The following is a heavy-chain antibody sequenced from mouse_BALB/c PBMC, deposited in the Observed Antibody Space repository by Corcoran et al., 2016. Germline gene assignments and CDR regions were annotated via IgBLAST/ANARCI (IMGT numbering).Heavy chain of an antibody. D-gene: IGHD3-1*01. V-gene: IGHV9-3-1*01. CDR1: GYNFRNYG. J-gene: IGHJ3*01. Sequence: QIQLVQSGPELKKPGETVKISCKASGYNFRNYGMNWVKQAPGKGLKWMGWINTYTGEPTYADDFKGRFAFSLESSASTAYLQINNLKNEDTATYFCARGYEDAYWGQGTLVTVSA. CDR2: INTYTGEP. CDR3: ARGYEDAY.